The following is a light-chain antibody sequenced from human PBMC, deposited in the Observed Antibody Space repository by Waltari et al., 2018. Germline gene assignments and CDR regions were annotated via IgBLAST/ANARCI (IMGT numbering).Light chain of an antibody. Sequence: SYDLTQPTSVSVSPGQPGSISCSGDNLGDAHACWYQKKAGQSPILVIFEDDKRPSGIPERFSGSKSGNTATLTISGAQSSDEADYYCQTWDRKSLVFGGGTKLTVL. J-gene: IGLJ3*02. CDR1: NLGDAH. V-gene: IGLV3-1*01. CDR3: QTWDRKSLV. CDR2: EDD.